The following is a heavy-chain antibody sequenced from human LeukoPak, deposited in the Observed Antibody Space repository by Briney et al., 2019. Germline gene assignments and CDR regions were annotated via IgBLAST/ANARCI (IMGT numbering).Heavy chain of an antibody. Sequence: ASVTVSCKVSGYTLTELSMHWVRQAPGKGLEWMGGFDPEDGETIYAQKFQGRVTMTEDTSTDTAYMELSSLRSEDTAVYYCATSRSDGYSSGWFDYWGQGTLVTVSS. D-gene: IGHD6-19*01. CDR3: ATSRSDGYSSGWFDY. V-gene: IGHV1-24*01. J-gene: IGHJ5*01. CDR1: GYTLTELS. CDR2: FDPEDGET.